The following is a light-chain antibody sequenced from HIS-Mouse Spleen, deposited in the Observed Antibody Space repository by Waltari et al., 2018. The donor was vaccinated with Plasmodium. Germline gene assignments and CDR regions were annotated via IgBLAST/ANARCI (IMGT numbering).Light chain of an antibody. CDR2: KTY. CDR1: QSISSW. V-gene: IGKV1-5*03. J-gene: IGKJ1*01. CDR3: QQYNSYSWT. Sequence: DIQMTQSPSTLSASVGDRVTITCRASQSISSWLALYQQKTGKPPKLLIYKTYSFVSGVPSRFSGSGSGTEFTLTISSLQPDDFATDYCQQYNSYSWTFGQGTKVEIK.